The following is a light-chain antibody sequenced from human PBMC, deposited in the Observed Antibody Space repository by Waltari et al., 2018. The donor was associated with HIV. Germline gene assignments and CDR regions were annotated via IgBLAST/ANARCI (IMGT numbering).Light chain of an antibody. CDR1: NSNIGSTY. CDR2: GND. J-gene: IGLJ3*02. V-gene: IGLV1-51*02. Sequence: QSVLTQPPSVSAAPGQKVTLSCSGSNSNIGSTYITWYQPLPGRVPKLHIFGNDIRSSGFPDRFACSKSGTSATLVITGLQTGDEADYYCGTWDSSLSAGVFGGGTKVTVL. CDR3: GTWDSSLSAGV.